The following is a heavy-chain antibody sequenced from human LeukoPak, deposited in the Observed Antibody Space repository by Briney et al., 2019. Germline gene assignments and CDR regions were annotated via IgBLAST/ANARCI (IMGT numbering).Heavy chain of an antibody. CDR3: ARDSADIVVVVAATPNDAFDI. J-gene: IGHJ3*02. Sequence: GGSLRLSCAASGFTFSSYGMHWVRQAPGKGLEWVAFIRYDGSNKYYADSVKGRFTISRDSSLYLQMNSLRAEDTAVYYCARDSADIVVVVAATPNDAFDIWGQGTMVTVSS. D-gene: IGHD2-15*01. V-gene: IGHV3-30*02. CDR1: GFTFSSYG. CDR2: IRYDGSNK.